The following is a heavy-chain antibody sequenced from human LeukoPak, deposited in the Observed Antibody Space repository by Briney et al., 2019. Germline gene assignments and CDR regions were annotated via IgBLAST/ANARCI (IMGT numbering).Heavy chain of an antibody. CDR3: AKAGYSSSWTLGTFDY. CDR1: GFTFDDYA. D-gene: IGHD6-13*01. J-gene: IGHJ4*02. V-gene: IGHV3-9*01. CDR2: ISRNSGSI. Sequence: PGRSLRLSCAASGFTFDDYAMHWVRQAPGKGLEWVSGISRNSGSIGYADSVKGRFTISRDNAKNSLYLQMNSLRAEDTALYYCAKAGYSSSWTLGTFDYWGQGTLVTVSS.